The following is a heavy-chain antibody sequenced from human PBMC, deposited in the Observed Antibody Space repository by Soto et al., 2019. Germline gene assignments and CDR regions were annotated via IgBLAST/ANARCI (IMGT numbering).Heavy chain of an antibody. D-gene: IGHD3-22*01. CDR2: ISYDGSDK. Sequence: QVQLVESGGGVVQPGRSLRLSCAASGFTFSSYAMHWVRQAPGKGLESVALISYDGSDKDYADSVKGRFTISRDNSRNTLFLQMNSLRAEDTAVYYCARDYYKYYDSSGYYRSPAYWGQGTLVTVSS. CDR1: GFTFSSYA. CDR3: ARDYYKYYDSSGYYRSPAY. V-gene: IGHV3-30-3*01. J-gene: IGHJ4*02.